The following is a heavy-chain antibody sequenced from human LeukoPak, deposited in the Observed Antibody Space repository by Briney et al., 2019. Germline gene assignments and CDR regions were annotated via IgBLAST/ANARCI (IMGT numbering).Heavy chain of an antibody. CDR1: GFTFSSYA. D-gene: IGHD4-17*01. Sequence: PGGSLRLSCAASGFTFSSYAMSWVRQAPGKGLEWVSAISGSGGSTYYADSVKGRFTISRDNSKNTLYLQMNSPRAEDTAVYYCAKREREVTTSLYYYYYYMDVWGKGTTVTVSS. V-gene: IGHV3-23*01. CDR2: ISGSGGST. CDR3: AKREREVTTSLYYYYYYMDV. J-gene: IGHJ6*03.